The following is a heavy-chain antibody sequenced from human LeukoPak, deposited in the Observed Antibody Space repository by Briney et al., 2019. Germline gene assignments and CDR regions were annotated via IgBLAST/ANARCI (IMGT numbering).Heavy chain of an antibody. V-gene: IGHV3-23*01. Sequence: GGSLRVSCAASGFTFSSYAVNWVRQAPGKGLEWVSGISGSGGSTYYADSVKGRFTISRDNSKNTVHLQMNSLRAEDTAVYYCAKEEGIVAAGGISYWGQGTLVTVSS. D-gene: IGHD6-13*01. CDR3: AKEEGIVAAGGISY. J-gene: IGHJ4*02. CDR1: GFTFSSYA. CDR2: ISGSGGST.